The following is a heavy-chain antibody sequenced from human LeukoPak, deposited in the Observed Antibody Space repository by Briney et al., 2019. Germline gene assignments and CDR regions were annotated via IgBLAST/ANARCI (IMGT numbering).Heavy chain of an antibody. CDR1: GFTFSSFG. V-gene: IGHV3-74*01. Sequence: GGSLRLSCVASGFTFSSFGMTWVRQAPGKGLVWVSRINSDGSSTSYADSVKGRFTISRDNAKNTLYLQMNSLRAEDTAVYYCARDNLGDYGGDYWGQGTLVTVSS. J-gene: IGHJ4*02. CDR2: INSDGSST. D-gene: IGHD4-23*01. CDR3: ARDNLGDYGGDY.